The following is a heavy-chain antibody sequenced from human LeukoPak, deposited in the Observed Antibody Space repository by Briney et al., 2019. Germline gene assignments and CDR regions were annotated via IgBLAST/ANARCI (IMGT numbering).Heavy chain of an antibody. D-gene: IGHD5-18*01. CDR2: IYYSGST. Sequence: SETLSLTCTVSGGSISSYYWSWIRQPPGKGLEWIGYIYYSGSTNYNPSLKSRVTISVDTSKNQFSLKLSSVTAADTAVYYCVRSGSGYSYGSAENFDYWGQGTLVTVFS. V-gene: IGHV4-59*01. CDR1: GGSISSYY. CDR3: VRSGSGYSYGSAENFDY. J-gene: IGHJ4*02.